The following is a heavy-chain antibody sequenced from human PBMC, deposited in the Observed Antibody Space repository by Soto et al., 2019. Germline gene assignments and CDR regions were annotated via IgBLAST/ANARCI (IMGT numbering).Heavy chain of an antibody. CDR2: ISSNGGSI. Sequence: EVQLVESGGSLVQPGGSLRLSCAASGFTFSSYAMHWVRQAPGKGLEYVSAISSNGGSIYYGNSVKGRFTISRDNSKTTLYLQMGSLRAEDMAVYYCARLHNYLYALDVWGQGTTVTVSS. CDR3: ARLHNYLYALDV. J-gene: IGHJ6*02. CDR1: GFTFSSYA. V-gene: IGHV3-64*01. D-gene: IGHD4-4*01.